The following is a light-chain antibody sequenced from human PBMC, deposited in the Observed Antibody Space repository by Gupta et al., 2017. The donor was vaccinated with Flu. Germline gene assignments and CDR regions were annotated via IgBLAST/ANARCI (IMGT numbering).Light chain of an antibody. Sequence: EIVLTQSPGTLSLSHGERATLSCRASQSVSSSYLAWYPQKPGQAPRLLIYGASSRATGIPDRFSGSGSGTDFTLTISRLEPEDSAVYYCQQYGSSTGWTFGQGTKVEIK. CDR1: QSVSSSY. V-gene: IGKV3-20*01. CDR2: GAS. J-gene: IGKJ1*01. CDR3: QQYGSSTGWT.